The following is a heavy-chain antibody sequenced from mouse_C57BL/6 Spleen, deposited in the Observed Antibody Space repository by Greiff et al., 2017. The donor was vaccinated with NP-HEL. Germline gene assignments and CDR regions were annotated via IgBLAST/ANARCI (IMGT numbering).Heavy chain of an antibody. J-gene: IGHJ3*01. CDR2: ISDGGSYT. CDR3: ARGGWDFAY. V-gene: IGHV5-4*01. D-gene: IGHD3-3*01. CDR1: GFTFSSYA. Sequence: EVQGVESGGGLVKPGGSLKLSCAASGFTFSSYAMSWVRQTPEKRLEWVATISDGGSYTYYPDNVKGRFTISRDNAKNNLYLQMSHLKSEDTAMYYCARGGWDFAYWGQGTLVTVSA.